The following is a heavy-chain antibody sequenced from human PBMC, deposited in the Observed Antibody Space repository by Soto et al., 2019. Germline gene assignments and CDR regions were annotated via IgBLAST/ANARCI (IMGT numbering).Heavy chain of an antibody. V-gene: IGHV3-9*02. Sequence: EVQLVESGGGLVQPGRSLRLSCAASGFTSDDYAMHWVRQVPGKGLEWVSGINWNSGSIGYGDSVKGRFAISRDNAKNSLHLQMNSLSAEDTAFYYCVKDESINWYSGHFRHWGQGTLVTVSS. CDR1: GFTSDDYA. J-gene: IGHJ1*01. CDR3: VKDESINWYSGHFRH. CDR2: INWNSGSI. D-gene: IGHD6-13*01.